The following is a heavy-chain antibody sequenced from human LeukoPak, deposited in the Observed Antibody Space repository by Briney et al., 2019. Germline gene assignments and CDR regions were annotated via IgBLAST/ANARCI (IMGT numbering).Heavy chain of an antibody. J-gene: IGHJ6*02. CDR1: GFTFSSYA. V-gene: IGHV3-30-3*01. Sequence: GRSLRLSCAASGFTFSSYAMHWVRQAPGKGLEWVAVISYDRSNKYYADSVKGRFTISRDNSKNTLYLQMNSLRAEDTAVYYCARGSGGRTIWVVVPAAQSSNYYYYGMDVWGQGTTVTVSS. CDR2: ISYDRSNK. D-gene: IGHD2-2*01. CDR3: ARGSGGRTIWVVVPAAQSSNYYYYGMDV.